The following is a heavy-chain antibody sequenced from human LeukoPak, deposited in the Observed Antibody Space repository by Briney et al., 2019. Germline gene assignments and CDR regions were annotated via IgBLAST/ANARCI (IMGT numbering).Heavy chain of an antibody. CDR3: ARYNRVLLLSTPRWFDP. J-gene: IGHJ5*02. Sequence: PSETLSLTCTVSGGSISSGGYYWSWIRQHPGKGLEWIGYIYYSGSTYYNPSLKSRVTISVDTSKNQFSLKLSSVTAADTAVYYCARYNRVLLLSTPRWFDPWGQGTLVTVSS. CDR1: GGSISSGGYY. V-gene: IGHV4-31*03. D-gene: IGHD3-10*01. CDR2: IYYSGST.